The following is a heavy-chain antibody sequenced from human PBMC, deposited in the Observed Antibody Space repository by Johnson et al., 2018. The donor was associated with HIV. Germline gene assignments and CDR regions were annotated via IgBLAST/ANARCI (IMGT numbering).Heavy chain of an antibody. CDR1: GFTFSKYG. D-gene: IGHD3-3*01. V-gene: IGHV3-30*18. Sequence: QVQLVESGGGVVQPGGSLRLSCAASGFTFSKYGMRWVRQAPGKGLEWVAVISYDGNNKYYADSVKGRFTISRDNSKNALYLQMNSLRTEDTAMYYCAKTIFGVVSDAGDIWGQGTMVIVSS. CDR2: ISYDGNNK. J-gene: IGHJ3*02. CDR3: AKTIFGVVSDAGDI.